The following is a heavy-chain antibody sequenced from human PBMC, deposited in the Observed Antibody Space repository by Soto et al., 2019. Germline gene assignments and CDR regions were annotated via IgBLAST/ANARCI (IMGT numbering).Heavy chain of an antibody. CDR2: IDTDGSTT. V-gene: IGHV3-74*01. D-gene: IGHD4-4*01. J-gene: IGHJ4*01. CDR3: AREGVTNYTDYYFDL. CDR1: GFTFSNYW. Sequence: PGGSLRLSCATAGFTFSNYWMHWVRQVPGRGLVWVSRIDTDGSTTSYADFAKGRFTISRDNAKSTLSLQMDSLRPEDTAIYYCAREGVTNYTDYYFDLWGHGALVTVSS.